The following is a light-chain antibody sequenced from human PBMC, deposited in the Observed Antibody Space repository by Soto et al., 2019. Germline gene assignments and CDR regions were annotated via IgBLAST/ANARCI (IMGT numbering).Light chain of an antibody. J-gene: IGKJ1*01. CDR2: GVS. CDR1: QSISSN. V-gene: IGKV3-15*01. CDR3: QQFRNWPWT. Sequence: EIVMTQSPATLSVSPGESATLSCRASQSISSNKLAWYQQKPGQAPRLLLFGVSNRATGIPARFSGSGSGTDFSLTISSLQSEDFAVYYCQQFRNWPWTFGQGTRWIS.